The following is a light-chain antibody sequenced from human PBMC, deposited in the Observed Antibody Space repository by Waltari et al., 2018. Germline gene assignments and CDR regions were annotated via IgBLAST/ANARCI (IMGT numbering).Light chain of an antibody. CDR1: QRVSSNY. V-gene: IGKV3-20*01. CDR3: QKYGSSYT. J-gene: IGKJ2*01. Sequence: EIVLTQSPGTLSLSPGERATLSCRASQRVSSNYVAWHQQKPAQAPRLLSYAASSRATGIPDRFSGSGSGTDFTLTISRLEPEDFAVYYCQKYGSSYTFGQGTKLEVK. CDR2: AAS.